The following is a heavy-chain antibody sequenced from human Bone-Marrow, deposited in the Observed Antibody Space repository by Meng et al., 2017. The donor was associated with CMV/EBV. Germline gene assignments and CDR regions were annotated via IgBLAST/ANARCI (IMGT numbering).Heavy chain of an antibody. J-gene: IGHJ4*02. D-gene: IGHD6-6*01. Sequence: GESLKISCAASGFTFSSYWMDWVRQAPGKGLVWVSRIKSDGSSTTYADSVKGRFIISRDNDKNTLYLQMNSLRAEDTAVYYCTRGSSWSDYWGQGMLVTVAS. CDR3: TRGSSWSDY. V-gene: IGHV3-74*01. CDR1: GFTFSSYW. CDR2: IKSDGSST.